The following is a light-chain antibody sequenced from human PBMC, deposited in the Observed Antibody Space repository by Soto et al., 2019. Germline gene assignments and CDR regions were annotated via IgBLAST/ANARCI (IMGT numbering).Light chain of an antibody. CDR1: QSVRSNY. J-gene: IGKJ1*01. CDR2: GAS. CDR3: QQYASSPRT. V-gene: IGKV3-20*01. Sequence: EIVLTQSPVTLSLSPGERATLSCRASQSVRSNYLAWYQQKPGQAPRLLIFGASSRATGIPDRFSGSGSGTDFTLTISRLEPEDFAVYYCQQYASSPRTFGQGTKVDIK.